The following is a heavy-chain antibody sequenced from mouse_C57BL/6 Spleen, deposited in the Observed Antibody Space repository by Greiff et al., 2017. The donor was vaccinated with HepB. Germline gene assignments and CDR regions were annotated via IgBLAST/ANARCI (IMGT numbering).Heavy chain of an antibody. CDR2: ISSGGDYI. CDR1: GFTFSSYA. V-gene: IGHV5-9-1*02. J-gene: IGHJ3*01. Sequence: EVKLEESGEGLVKPGGSLKLSCAASGFTFSSYAMSWVHQTPEKRLEWFAYISSGGDYIYYAHTVKGRFTISRDNARNTLYLQMSSLKSEDTAMYYCTRDPWFAYWGQGTLVTVSA. CDR3: TRDPWFAY.